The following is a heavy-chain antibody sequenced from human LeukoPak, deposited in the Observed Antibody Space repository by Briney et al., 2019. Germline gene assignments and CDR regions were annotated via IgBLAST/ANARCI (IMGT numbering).Heavy chain of an antibody. CDR2: IYTSGST. J-gene: IGHJ5*02. CDR1: GGSISSYY. V-gene: IGHV4-4*07. Sequence: SETLSLTCTVSGGSISSYYWSWIRQPAGKGLEWIGRIYTSGSTNYNPSLKSRVTMSVDTSKNQFSLKLSSVTAADTAVYYCARVLEQQLAYNWFDPWGQGTLVTVSS. D-gene: IGHD6-13*01. CDR3: ARVLEQQLAYNWFDP.